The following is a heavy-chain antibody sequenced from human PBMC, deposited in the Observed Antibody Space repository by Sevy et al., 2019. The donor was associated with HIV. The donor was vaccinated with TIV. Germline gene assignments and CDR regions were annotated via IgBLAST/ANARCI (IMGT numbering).Heavy chain of an antibody. CDR3: ARGGSGTDGMDV. V-gene: IGHV4-38-2*02. D-gene: IGHD3-10*01. Sequence: SETLSLTCTVSGYSISSGYYWGWIRQPPGKGLEWFGSIYHSGSTYYNPSLKSRVTISVDTSKNQFSLKLSSVTAADTAVYYCARGGSGTDGMDVWGQGTTVTVSS. CDR1: GYSISSGYY. J-gene: IGHJ6*02. CDR2: IYHSGST.